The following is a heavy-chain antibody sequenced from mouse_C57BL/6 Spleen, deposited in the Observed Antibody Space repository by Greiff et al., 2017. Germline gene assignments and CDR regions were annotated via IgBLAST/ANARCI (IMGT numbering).Heavy chain of an antibody. CDR1: GFTFSSYA. CDR2: ISDGGSYT. CDR3: ARGDITTVPWFAY. D-gene: IGHD1-1*01. Sequence: VQLKESGGGLVKPGGSLKLSCAASGFTFSSYAMSWVRQTPEKRLEWVATISDGGSYTYYPDNVKGRFTISRDNAKNNLYLQMSHLKSEDTAMYYCARGDITTVPWFAYWGQGTLVTVSA. V-gene: IGHV5-4*01. J-gene: IGHJ3*01.